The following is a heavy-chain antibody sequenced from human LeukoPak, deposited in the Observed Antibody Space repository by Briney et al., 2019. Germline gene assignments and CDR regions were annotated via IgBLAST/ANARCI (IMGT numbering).Heavy chain of an antibody. J-gene: IGHJ5*02. V-gene: IGHV1-8*01. Sequence: ASVKVSCKASGYTFTSYDINWVRQATGQGLEWMGWMNPNSGNTGYAQKLQGRVTMTRNTSISTAYVELSSLRSEDTAVYYCARRRGGSPRRNWFDPWGQGTLVTVSS. CDR1: GYTFTSYD. CDR2: MNPNSGNT. D-gene: IGHD3-16*01. CDR3: ARRRGGSPRRNWFDP.